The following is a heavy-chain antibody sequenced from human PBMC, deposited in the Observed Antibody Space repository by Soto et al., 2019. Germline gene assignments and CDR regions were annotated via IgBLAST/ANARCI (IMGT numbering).Heavy chain of an antibody. V-gene: IGHV3-33*01. CDR2: IWYDGSNK. J-gene: IGHJ6*02. CDR3: AREREPPVDYYYYYGMDV. CDR1: GFTFSSYG. D-gene: IGHD1-26*01. Sequence: QVQLVESGGGVVQPGRSLRLSCAASGFTFSSYGMHWVRQAPGKGLEWVAVIWYDGSNKYYADSVQGRFTISRDNSKNTLYLQMNSLRAEDTAVYYCAREREPPVDYYYYYGMDVWGQGTTVTVSS.